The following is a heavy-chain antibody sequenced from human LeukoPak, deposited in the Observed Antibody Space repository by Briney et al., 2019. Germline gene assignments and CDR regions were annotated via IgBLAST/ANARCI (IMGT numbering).Heavy chain of an antibody. V-gene: IGHV4-39*01. J-gene: IGHJ6*02. CDR1: GGSISSSNYY. CDR3: ATQGGSSSSYYYGMDV. Sequence: SETLSLTCTVSGGSISSSNYYWVWVRQPPGKGLGWIASIFYSGTTYYNPSLQSRVTISVDTSKNQFSLKLSSVSAPDTAVYYCATQGGSSSSYYYGMDVWGQGTTVTVSS. CDR2: IFYSGTT. D-gene: IGHD6-6*01.